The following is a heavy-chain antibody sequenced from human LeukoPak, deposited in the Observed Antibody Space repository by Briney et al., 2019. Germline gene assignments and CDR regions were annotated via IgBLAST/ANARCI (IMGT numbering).Heavy chain of an antibody. CDR3: ARVIGRYGGYPRLADY. Sequence: ASVKVSCKASGYTFTGYYMHWVRQAPGQGLEWMGWINPNSGGTNYAQKFQGRVTMTRDTSISTAYMELSRLRSDDTAVYYCARVIGRYGGYPRLADYWGQGTLVTVSS. D-gene: IGHD5-12*01. V-gene: IGHV1-2*02. J-gene: IGHJ4*02. CDR2: INPNSGGT. CDR1: GYTFTGYY.